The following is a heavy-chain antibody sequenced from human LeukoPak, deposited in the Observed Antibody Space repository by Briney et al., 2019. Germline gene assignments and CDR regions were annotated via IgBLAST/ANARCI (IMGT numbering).Heavy chain of an antibody. Sequence: PSETLSLTCAVYGGSFSGYYWSWIRQPPGKGLEWIGEINHSGSTNYNPSLKSRVTISVDTSKNQFSLKLSSVTAADTAVYYCARWPTYYDFWSGRGERYYFDYWGQGTLVTVSS. CDR3: ARWPTYYDFWSGRGERYYFDY. CDR1: GGSFSGYY. CDR2: INHSGST. D-gene: IGHD3-3*01. J-gene: IGHJ4*02. V-gene: IGHV4-34*01.